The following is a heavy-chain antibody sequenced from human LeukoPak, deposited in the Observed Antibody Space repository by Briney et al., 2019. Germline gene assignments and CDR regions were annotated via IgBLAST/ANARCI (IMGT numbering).Heavy chain of an antibody. D-gene: IGHD4-17*01. Sequence: PSETLSLTCTVSGDSISSSSYYWGWIRQPPGKGLEWIGIIYYSGSTYYNPSLKSRVTISVDTSKNQFSLKLSSVTAADTAVYYCARLPGTTVTTFWDYWGQGTLVTVSS. CDR2: IYYSGST. J-gene: IGHJ4*02. V-gene: IGHV4-39*01. CDR3: ARLPGTTVTTFWDY. CDR1: GDSISSSSYY.